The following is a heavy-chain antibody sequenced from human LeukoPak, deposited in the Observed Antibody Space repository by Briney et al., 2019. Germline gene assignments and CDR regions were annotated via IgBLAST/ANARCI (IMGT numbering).Heavy chain of an antibody. Sequence: GASLKISCKGSGYIFTSYWIGWVRQLPGKGLEWMGIIYPGDSDTRYSPSFQGQVTISADKSISTAYLQWSSLKASDTAMYYCATSSSPDHDAFDIWGQGTMVTVSS. CDR1: GYIFTSYW. J-gene: IGHJ3*02. D-gene: IGHD6-13*01. V-gene: IGHV5-51*01. CDR2: IYPGDSDT. CDR3: ATSSSPDHDAFDI.